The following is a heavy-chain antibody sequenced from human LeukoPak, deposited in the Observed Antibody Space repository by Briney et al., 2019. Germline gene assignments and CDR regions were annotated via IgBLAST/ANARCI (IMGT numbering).Heavy chain of an antibody. CDR2: IRYDGSNK. CDR3: AKDSKYHTIFGPFSNYYYMDV. Sequence: PGGSLRLSCAASGFTFSSYGMHWVRQAPGKGLEWVAFIRYDGSNKYYADSVKGRFTISRDNSKNTLYLQMSSLRAEDTAVYYCAKDSKYHTIFGPFSNYYYMDVWGKGTTVTVSS. J-gene: IGHJ6*03. V-gene: IGHV3-30*02. CDR1: GFTFSSYG. D-gene: IGHD3-3*01.